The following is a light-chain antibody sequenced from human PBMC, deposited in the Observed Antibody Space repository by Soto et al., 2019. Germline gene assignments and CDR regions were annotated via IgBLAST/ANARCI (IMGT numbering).Light chain of an antibody. V-gene: IGKV3-11*01. CDR3: QKYNSAPLT. CDR2: DAS. Sequence: EIVLTQSLATLSLSPGERATLSCRASQSVSSYLAWYQQKPGQAPRLLIYDASKRATGIPARFSGSGSGTDFTLTISSLQPEDVAAYYCQKYNSAPLTFGGGTKVDI. CDR1: QSVSSY. J-gene: IGKJ4*01.